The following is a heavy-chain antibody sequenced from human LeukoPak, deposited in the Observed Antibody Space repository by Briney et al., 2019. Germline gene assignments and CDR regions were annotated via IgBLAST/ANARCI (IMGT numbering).Heavy chain of an antibody. D-gene: IGHD3-22*01. J-gene: IGHJ4*02. V-gene: IGHV4-34*01. Sequence: SETLSLTCAVYGGSFSGYYWSWIRQPPGKGLEWIGEINHSGSTNYNPSLKSRVTISVDTSKNQFSLKLSSVTAADTAVYYCARSARPGRNREIVVAKDYWGQGTLVTVSS. CDR2: INHSGST. CDR3: ARSARPGRNREIVVAKDY. CDR1: GGSFSGYY.